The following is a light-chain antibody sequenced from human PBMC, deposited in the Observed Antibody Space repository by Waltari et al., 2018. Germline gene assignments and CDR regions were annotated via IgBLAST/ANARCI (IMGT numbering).Light chain of an antibody. CDR3: SSYTATATWV. CDR2: DVT. CDR1: SSDVGAYNY. J-gene: IGLJ3*02. Sequence: QSALAQPASVSGSPGQSITLSCTVTSSDVGAYNYASWYPQLPGKAPNLIIYDVTDRPSGVSNRFSGSKSGNTASLTISGLQADDEADYYCSSYTATATWVFGGGTKLTVL. V-gene: IGLV2-14*03.